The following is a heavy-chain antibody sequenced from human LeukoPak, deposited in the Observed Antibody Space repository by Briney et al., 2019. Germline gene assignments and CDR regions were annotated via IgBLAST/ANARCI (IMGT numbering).Heavy chain of an antibody. D-gene: IGHD3-16*01. J-gene: IGHJ5*02. CDR3: ATQRGIGFWFDP. CDR2: FYTSGST. V-gene: IGHV4-4*09. Sequence: SETLSLTCTVSGGSISSYYWSWIRQPPGKGLEWIGYFYTSGSTNYNPSLKSRVTISVDTSKNQFSLKLSSVTAADTAVYYCATQRGIGFWFDPWGQGTLVTVSS. CDR1: GGSISSYY.